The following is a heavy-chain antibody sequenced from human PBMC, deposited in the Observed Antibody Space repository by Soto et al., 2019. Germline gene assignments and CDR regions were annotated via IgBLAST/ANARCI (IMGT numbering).Heavy chain of an antibody. CDR3: ARDRGMAPRDY. Sequence: GGSLRLSCAASGFTFSTYSMNWVRQAPGKGLEWVSSISSSSSSIYYADSVKGRFTISRDNAKNSLYLQMNSLRAEDTAVYYCARDRGMAPRDYWGQGTLVTVSS. J-gene: IGHJ4*02. CDR1: GFTFSTYS. D-gene: IGHD3-10*01. V-gene: IGHV3-21*01. CDR2: ISSSSSSI.